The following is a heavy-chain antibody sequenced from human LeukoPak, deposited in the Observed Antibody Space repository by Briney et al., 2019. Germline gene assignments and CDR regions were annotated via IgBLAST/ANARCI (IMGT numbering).Heavy chain of an antibody. V-gene: IGHV3-30*02. Sequence: PGRSLRLSCAASGFTFSSYGMHWVRQAPGKGLEWVAFIRYDGSNKYYADSVKGRFTISRDNSKNTLYLQMNSLRAEDTAVYYCARDLTRLPWGFGELPGPYFDYWGQGTLVTVSS. CDR3: ARDLTRLPWGFGELPGPYFDY. J-gene: IGHJ4*02. D-gene: IGHD3-10*01. CDR1: GFTFSSYG. CDR2: IRYDGSNK.